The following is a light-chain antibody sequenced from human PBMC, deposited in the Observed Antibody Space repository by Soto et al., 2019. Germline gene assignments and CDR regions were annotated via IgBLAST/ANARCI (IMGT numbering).Light chain of an antibody. J-gene: IGKJ2*01. Sequence: EIVLTQSRATLSLSPGERATLSCRASQSVGSYLAWYQHKPGQAPRLLIYGASNRATDIPGRFSGRGSGTDFTLTFSSLESGDSAVYYCQQRDKWPRTFGQGTKLEIK. CDR1: QSVGSY. V-gene: IGKV3-11*01. CDR2: GAS. CDR3: QQRDKWPRT.